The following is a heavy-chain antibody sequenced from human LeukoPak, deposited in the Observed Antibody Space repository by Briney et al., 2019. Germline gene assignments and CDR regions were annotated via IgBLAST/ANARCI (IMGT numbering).Heavy chain of an antibody. V-gene: IGHV3-23*01. J-gene: IGHJ4*02. Sequence: PGGSLRLSCAASGFIFNNHAMNWVRQAPGKGLEWVSATSSSDAGTYHADSVRGRFTISRDNSKNTLYLQMNSLRAEDAAVYFCAKAPVTSCRGAYCYPFDSWGQGTLVTVSS. CDR3: AKAPVTSCRGAYCYPFDS. D-gene: IGHD2-21*01. CDR2: TSSSDAGT. CDR1: GFIFNNHA.